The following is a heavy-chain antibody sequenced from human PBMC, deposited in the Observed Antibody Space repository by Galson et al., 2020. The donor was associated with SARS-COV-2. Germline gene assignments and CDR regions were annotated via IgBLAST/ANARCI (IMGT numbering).Heavy chain of an antibody. CDR2: IYDSGST. J-gene: IGHJ4*02. Sequence: SETLSLTCTVSGGSVSSSNYYWGWVRQPPGQGLEWIGIIYDSGSTYYNPSLKSRVTISVDTSKNQFSLKMNSVTAADTAVYYCARLTPTQWELPNYFDYWGQGTLVTVSS. CDR3: ARLTPTQWELPNYFDY. CDR1: GGSVSSSNYY. V-gene: IGHV4-39*01. D-gene: IGHD1-26*01.